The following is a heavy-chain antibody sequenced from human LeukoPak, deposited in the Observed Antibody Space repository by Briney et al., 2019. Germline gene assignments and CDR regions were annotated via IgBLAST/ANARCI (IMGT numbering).Heavy chain of an antibody. CDR3: ARAAGWFDP. Sequence: SETLSLTCAVYGGSFSGYYWSWIRQPPGKGLEWIGEINHSGSTNYNPSLKSRVTISVDTSKNQFSLKLSSVTAADTAVYYCARAAGWFDPWGQGTLSPSPQ. V-gene: IGHV4-34*01. CDR1: GGSFSGYY. J-gene: IGHJ5*02. CDR2: INHSGST.